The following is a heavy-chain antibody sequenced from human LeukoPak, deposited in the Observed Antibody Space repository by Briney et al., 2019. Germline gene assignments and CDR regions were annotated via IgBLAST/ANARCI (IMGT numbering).Heavy chain of an antibody. J-gene: IGHJ5*02. CDR2: IYYSGST. Sequence: SETLSLTCTVSGGSISSGGYYWSWIRQHPGKGLEWIGYIYYSGSTYYNPSLKSRVTISVDTSKNQFSLKLSSVTAADTAVYYCAREYCSSTSCYVGRFGIQGFDPWGQGTLVTVSS. CDR3: AREYCSSTSCYVGRFGIQGFDP. V-gene: IGHV4-31*03. CDR1: GGSISSGGYY. D-gene: IGHD2-2*01.